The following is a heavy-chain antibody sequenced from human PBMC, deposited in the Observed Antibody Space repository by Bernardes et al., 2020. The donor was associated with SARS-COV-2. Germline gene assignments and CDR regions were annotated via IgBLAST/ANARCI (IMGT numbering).Heavy chain of an antibody. V-gene: IGHV1-8*01. Sequence: VKVSCKASGYTFTTHDINWVRQATGQGLEWMGWMNPNSGNTGCAQKFQGKVTMTSNNSISTAYMELSSLESEDTAVYYCARASKYDFWTNYYSLDYWGQGTLVTVSS. D-gene: IGHD3-3*01. J-gene: IGHJ4*02. CDR3: ARASKYDFWTNYYSLDY. CDR1: GYTFTTHD. CDR2: MNPNSGNT.